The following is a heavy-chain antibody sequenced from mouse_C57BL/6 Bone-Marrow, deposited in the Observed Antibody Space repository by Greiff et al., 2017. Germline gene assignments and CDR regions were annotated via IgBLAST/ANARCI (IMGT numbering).Heavy chain of an antibody. V-gene: IGHV1-55*01. CDR1: GYTFTSYW. Sequence: VQLQQPGAELVKPGASVKMSCKASGYTFTSYWITWVKQRPGQGLEWIGDIYPGSGSTNYNEKFKSKATLTVDTSSSTAYMQPSSLTSEDSAVYFCARCFYWYFDVWGTGTTVTVSS. CDR3: ARCFYWYFDV. J-gene: IGHJ1*03. CDR2: IYPGSGST.